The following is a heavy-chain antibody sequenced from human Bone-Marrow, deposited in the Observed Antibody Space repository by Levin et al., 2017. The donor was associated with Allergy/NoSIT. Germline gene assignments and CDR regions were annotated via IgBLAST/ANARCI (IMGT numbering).Heavy chain of an antibody. V-gene: IGHV1-8*01. CDR3: ARASGVRTSGLIAY. CDR1: GYTFTSYD. D-gene: IGHD2-2*01. Sequence: GESLKISCKASGYTFTSYDINWLRQAPGQGLEWMGWMNPNSGNTGYAQKFQGRVTMTRDTSISTAYMELSSLNSDDTAVYYCARASGVRTSGLIAYWGQGTLVTVSS. J-gene: IGHJ4*02. CDR2: MNPNSGNT.